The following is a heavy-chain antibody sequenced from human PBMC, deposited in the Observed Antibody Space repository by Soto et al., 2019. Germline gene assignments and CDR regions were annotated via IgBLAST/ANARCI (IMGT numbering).Heavy chain of an antibody. D-gene: IGHD3-10*01. Sequence: KVSGYACGYTLPGYYMCWVCQVPGQGLEWIGWINPNSGGTNYAQKFQGWVTMTRDTSISTAYMELSRLRSDDTAVYYCARNSYYGNYYYGMDGWGQGTKVTFSS. J-gene: IGHJ6*02. CDR2: INPNSGGT. V-gene: IGHV1-2*04. CDR1: GYTLPGYY. CDR3: ARNSYYGNYYYGMDG.